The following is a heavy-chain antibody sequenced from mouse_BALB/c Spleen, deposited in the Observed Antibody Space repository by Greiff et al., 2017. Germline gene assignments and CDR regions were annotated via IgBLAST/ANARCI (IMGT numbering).Heavy chain of an antibody. V-gene: IGHV1-4*01. CDR2: INPSSGYT. Sequence: QVHVKQSGAELARPGASVKMSCKASGYTFTSYTMHWVKQRPGQGLEWIGYINPSSGYTNYNQKFKDKATLTADKSSSTAYMQLSSLTSEDSAVYYCARRDYHGPFDYWGQGTTLTVSS. CDR1: GYTFTSYT. CDR3: ARRDYHGPFDY. D-gene: IGHD1-1*01. J-gene: IGHJ2*01.